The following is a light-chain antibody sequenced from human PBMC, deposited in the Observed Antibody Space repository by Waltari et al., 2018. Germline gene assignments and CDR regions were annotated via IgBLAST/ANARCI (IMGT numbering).Light chain of an antibody. CDR3: QQRSIRPPAYS. CDR2: DAS. CDR1: QSVNNY. V-gene: IGKV3-11*01. Sequence: EIVLTQSPATLCLSPGERVTLSCRASQSVNNYLAGYQQKPGQAPRLLIYDASSRATGIPARFSGNGSGTDFTLTISSLEAEDVAVYDCQQRSIRPPAYSFGQGTRLEIK. J-gene: IGKJ2*03.